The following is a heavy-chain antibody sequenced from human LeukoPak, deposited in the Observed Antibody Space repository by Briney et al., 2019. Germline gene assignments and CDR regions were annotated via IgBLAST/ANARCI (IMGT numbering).Heavy chain of an antibody. CDR2: IIPIFGTA. V-gene: IGHV1-69*05. D-gene: IGHD3-22*01. CDR3: ARVQKWYYYDSSGYYFDY. CDR1: GGTFSSYA. Sequence: SVKVSCKASGGTFSSYAISWVRQAPGQGLEWMGGIIPIFGTANYAQKLQGRVTMTTDTSTSTAYMELRSLRSDDTAVYYCARVQKWYYYDSSGYYFDYWGQGTLVTVSS. J-gene: IGHJ4*02.